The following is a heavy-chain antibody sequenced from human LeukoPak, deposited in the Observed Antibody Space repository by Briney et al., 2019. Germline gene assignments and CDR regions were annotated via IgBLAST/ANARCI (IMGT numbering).Heavy chain of an antibody. D-gene: IGHD2-2*01. CDR1: GGSISSGSYY. CDR3: AREGRYCSSTSCYGEFDY. CDR2: IYTSGST. Sequence: SQTLSLTCTVSGGSISSGSYYWSWIRQPAGKGLEWIGRIYTSGSTNYNPSLMSRVTISVDTSKNQFSLKLSSVTAADTAVYYCAREGRYCSSTSCYGEFDYWGQGTLVTVSS. J-gene: IGHJ4*02. V-gene: IGHV4-61*02.